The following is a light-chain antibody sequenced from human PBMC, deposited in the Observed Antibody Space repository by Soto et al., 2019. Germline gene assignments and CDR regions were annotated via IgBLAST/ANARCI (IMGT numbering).Light chain of an antibody. CDR3: RSYTSSSTSYVV. CDR2: DVG. J-gene: IGLJ2*01. V-gene: IGLV2-14*03. Sequence: QSVLTQPASVSGSPGQSITISCTGTSSDVGGYNYVSWYKHHPGKAPKLIIYDVGYRPSGVSNRFSGSKSGNTASLTISGLQAEDESDYYCRSYTSSSTSYVVFGGGTKVTVL. CDR1: SSDVGGYNY.